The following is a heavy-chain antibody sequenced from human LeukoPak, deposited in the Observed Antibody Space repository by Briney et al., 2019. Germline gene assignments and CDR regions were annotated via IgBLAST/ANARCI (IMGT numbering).Heavy chain of an antibody. V-gene: IGHV4-34*01. CDR1: GGSFSGYY. J-gene: IGHJ6*02. Sequence: SETLSLTCAVYGGSFSGYYWSWIRQPPGKGLEWIGEINHSGSTNYNPSLKSRVTISVDTSKNQFSLKLSSVTAADTAVYYCAGLRGIAARPYYYYGMDVWGQGTTVTVSS. D-gene: IGHD6-6*01. CDR3: AGLRGIAARPYYYYGMDV. CDR2: INHSGST.